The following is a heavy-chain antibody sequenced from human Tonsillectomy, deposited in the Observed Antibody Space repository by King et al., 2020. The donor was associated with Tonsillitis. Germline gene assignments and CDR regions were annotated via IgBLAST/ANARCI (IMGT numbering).Heavy chain of an antibody. CDR1: GFTFSNYG. J-gene: IGHJ3*02. Sequence: VQLVESGGGVVQPGKSLRLSCVASGFTFSNYGMHWVRQAPGKGLEWVAVISYDGSNKFYADSVKGRFTISRDNSKNTLYLQMNSLRTEDTAVYFCAKGVWKLPRYTLLNEAFDIWGQGTMVTVSS. CDR2: ISYDGSNK. V-gene: IGHV3-30*18. CDR3: AKGVWKLPRYTLLNEAFDI. D-gene: IGHD2-15*01.